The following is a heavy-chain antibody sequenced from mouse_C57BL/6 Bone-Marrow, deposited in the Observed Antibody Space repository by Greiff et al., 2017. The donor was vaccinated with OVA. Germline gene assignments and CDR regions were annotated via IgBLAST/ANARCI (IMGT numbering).Heavy chain of an antibody. CDR1: GFSFNTYA. Sequence: VQLQESGGGLVQPKGSLKLSCAASGFSFNTYAMNWVRQAPGTGLEWVARIRSKSNNYATYYADSVKDRFTISRDDSESMLYLQMNNLKTEDTAMYYCVRGNYGSSLDYWGQGTTLTVSS. D-gene: IGHD1-1*01. J-gene: IGHJ2*01. V-gene: IGHV10-1*01. CDR2: IRSKSNNYAT. CDR3: VRGNYGSSLDY.